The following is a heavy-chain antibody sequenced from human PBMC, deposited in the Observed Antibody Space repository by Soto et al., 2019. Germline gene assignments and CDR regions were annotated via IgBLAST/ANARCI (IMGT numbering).Heavy chain of an antibody. J-gene: IGHJ6*02. V-gene: IGHV3-23*01. CDR1: GFTFSSYA. Sequence: GGSVRLSCAASGFTFSSYAMSWVRQAPGKGLEWVSAISGSGGSTYYADSVKGRFTISRDNSKNTLYLQMNSLRAEDTAVYYCAREYYDILTGYPSQSYGMDVWGQGTTVTVSS. D-gene: IGHD3-9*01. CDR2: ISGSGGST. CDR3: AREYYDILTGYPSQSYGMDV.